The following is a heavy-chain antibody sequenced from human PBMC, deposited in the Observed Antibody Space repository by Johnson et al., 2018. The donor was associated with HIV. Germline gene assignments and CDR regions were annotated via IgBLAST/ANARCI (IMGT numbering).Heavy chain of an antibody. Sequence: VQLVESGGGLVQPGGSLRLSCAVSGFTVNGNYMSWVRQAPGKWLEWVSVIYSGDTTYYADSVKGRFTISRDNSKNTLYLQMNSLKTEDTAVYYCTNPDTAMATGAFDIWGQGTMVTVSS. CDR3: TNPDTAMATGAFDI. CDR2: IYSGDTT. V-gene: IGHV3-66*01. D-gene: IGHD5-18*01. J-gene: IGHJ3*02. CDR1: GFTVNGNY.